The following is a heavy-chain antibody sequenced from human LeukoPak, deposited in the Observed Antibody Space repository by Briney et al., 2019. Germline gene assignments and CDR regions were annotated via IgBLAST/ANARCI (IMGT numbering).Heavy chain of an antibody. CDR1: GYSFTSYW. J-gene: IGHJ4*02. CDR3: ARHGTYYYGSGSYYNFFDY. CDR2: IYPGDSDT. D-gene: IGHD3-10*01. Sequence: GESLKISCKGSGYSFTSYWIGWVRQMPGKGLEWMGIIYPGDSDTRYSPSFQGQVTISADKSISTAYLQWSSLKASDTAMYYCARHGTYYYGSGSYYNFFDYWGQGTLVTVSS. V-gene: IGHV5-51*01.